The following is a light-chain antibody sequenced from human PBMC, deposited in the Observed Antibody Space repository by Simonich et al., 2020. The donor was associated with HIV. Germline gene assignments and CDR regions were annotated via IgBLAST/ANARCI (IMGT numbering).Light chain of an antibody. J-gene: IGLJ2*01. CDR3: YSYAGNNKV. Sequence: QSALTQPPSASGSPGQSVTISCTGTSSDVGGYNYFSCYQQHPGKAPKLMIYAVKKRPSGVPDRFSGSKSGNTASLTVSGLQAKDEADYYCYSYAGNNKVFGGGTKLTVL. V-gene: IGLV2-8*01. CDR2: AVK. CDR1: SSDVGGYNY.